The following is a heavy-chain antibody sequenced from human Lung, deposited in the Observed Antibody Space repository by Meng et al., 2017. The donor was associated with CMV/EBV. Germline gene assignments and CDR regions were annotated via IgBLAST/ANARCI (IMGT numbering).Heavy chain of an antibody. D-gene: IGHD2-15*01. CDR3: ARSTSLHDSITE. CDR2: ITSSSTFI. V-gene: IGHV3-21*01. Sequence: GESLKISCAASGFTFNSDAMSWVRQAPGKGLEWVSSITSSSTFIYNADSLRGRFTISRDDAKNSLYLQMNSLRAEDTAVYFCARSTSLHDSITEWGQGTLVTVSS. CDR1: GFTFNSDA. J-gene: IGHJ4*02.